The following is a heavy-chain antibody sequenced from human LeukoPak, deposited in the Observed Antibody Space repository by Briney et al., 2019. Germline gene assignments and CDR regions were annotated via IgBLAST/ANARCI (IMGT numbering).Heavy chain of an antibody. CDR2: IYYSGST. J-gene: IGHJ4*02. CDR1: GGSISSSSYY. CDR3: ARLGESGRSGSSQNYYFDY. V-gene: IGHV4-39*07. D-gene: IGHD3-10*01. Sequence: SETLSLTCTVSGGSISSSSYYWGWIRQPPGKGLEWIGSIYYSGSTYYNPSLKSRVTISVDTSKNQFSLKRSSVTAADTAVYYCARLGESGRSGSSQNYYFDYWGQGTLVTVSS.